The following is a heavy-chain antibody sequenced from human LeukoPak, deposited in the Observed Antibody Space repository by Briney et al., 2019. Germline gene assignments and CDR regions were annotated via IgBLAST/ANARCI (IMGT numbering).Heavy chain of an antibody. V-gene: IGHV4-34*01. D-gene: IGHD6-6*01. CDR2: INHSGST. Sequence: SETLSLTCAVYGGSFSGDYWSWIRQPPGKGLEWIGEINHSGSTNYNPSLKSRVTISVDTSKNQFSLKLSSVTAADTAVYYCARGHSSSSSFDYWGQGTLVTVSS. CDR1: GGSFSGDY. J-gene: IGHJ4*02. CDR3: ARGHSSSSSFDY.